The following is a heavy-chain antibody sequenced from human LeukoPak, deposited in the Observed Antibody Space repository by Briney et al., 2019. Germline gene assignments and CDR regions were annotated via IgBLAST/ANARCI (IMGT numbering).Heavy chain of an antibody. J-gene: IGHJ4*02. CDR3: ARGDGYDLDY. V-gene: IGHV4-39*07. D-gene: IGHD5-24*01. Sequence: SETLSLTCTVSGGSISSSSYYWGWIRQPPGKGLEWIGSIYYSGSTYYNPSLKSRVTISVDTSKNQFSLKLSSVTAADTAVYYCARGDGYDLDYWGQGTLVTVSS. CDR1: GGSISSSSYY. CDR2: IYYSGST.